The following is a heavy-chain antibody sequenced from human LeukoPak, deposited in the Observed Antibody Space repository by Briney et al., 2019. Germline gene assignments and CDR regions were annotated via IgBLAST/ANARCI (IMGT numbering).Heavy chain of an antibody. J-gene: IGHJ4*02. Sequence: GGSLRLSCAASGFTFSRYSMNWVRQAPGKGLEWVSSISSSSSYIYYADSVKGRFTISRDNAKNSLYLQMNSLRAEDTAVYYCARDRRGAVAGTNFDYWGQGTLVTVSS. D-gene: IGHD6-19*01. CDR1: GFTFSRYS. CDR3: ARDRRGAVAGTNFDY. V-gene: IGHV3-21*01. CDR2: ISSSSSYI.